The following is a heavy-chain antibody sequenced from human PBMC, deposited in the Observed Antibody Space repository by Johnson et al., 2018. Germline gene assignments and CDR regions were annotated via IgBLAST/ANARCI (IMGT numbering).Heavy chain of an antibody. CDR1: GFTFDDYT. D-gene: IGHD2-2*01. Sequence: VQLVESGGVVVQPGGSLRLSCAASGFTFDDYTMHWVRQAPGKGLEWVSLISWDGGSTYYADSVKGRFAISRDNSKNSLYLQMNRLRTEETALYYCAKDAGPAATNLYDYYYMDVWGKGATVTVSS. V-gene: IGHV3-43*01. J-gene: IGHJ6*03. CDR2: ISWDGGST. CDR3: AKDAGPAATNLYDYYYMDV.